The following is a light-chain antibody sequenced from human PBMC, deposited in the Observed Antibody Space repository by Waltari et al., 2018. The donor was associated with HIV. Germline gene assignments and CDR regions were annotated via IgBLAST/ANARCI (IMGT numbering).Light chain of an antibody. J-gene: IGLJ3*02. CDR1: TLNIGSNF. CDR3: ATWDDSLSGVL. CDR2: GDD. V-gene: IGLV1-47*01. Sequence: QSVLTQPPSTSGTPGQTVTISCSGSTLNIGSNFVYWYHQLPGTAPTLLIEGDDQRPSGVPDRFSVSKSGTSASLAISGLLSEDEAEYYCATWDDSLSGVLFGGGTKLTVL.